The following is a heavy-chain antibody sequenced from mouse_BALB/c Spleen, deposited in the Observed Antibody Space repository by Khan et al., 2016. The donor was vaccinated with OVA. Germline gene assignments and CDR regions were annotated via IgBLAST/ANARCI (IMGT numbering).Heavy chain of an antibody. V-gene: IGHV2-2*02. Sequence: VQLQEPGPGLVQPSQSLSITFTVSGFSLTNYSVHWVRQSPGKGLEWLGVIWSAGSTDYNAAFISSLTIRKDNSRSQVFFKMNSLQPNDTAIYYCARRGEDYGGGAVCAYWGQGTLVAGSA. J-gene: IGHJ3*01. CDR2: IWSAGST. CDR3: ARRGEDYGGGAVCAY. D-gene: IGHD2-4*01. CDR1: GFSLTNYS.